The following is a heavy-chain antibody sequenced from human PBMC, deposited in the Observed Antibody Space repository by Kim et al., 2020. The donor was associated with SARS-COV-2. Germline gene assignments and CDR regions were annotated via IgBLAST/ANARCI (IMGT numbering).Heavy chain of an antibody. CDR2: INHSGST. Sequence: SETLSLTCAVYGGSFSGYYWSWIRQPPGKGLEWIGEINHSGSTNYNPSLKSRVTISVDTSKNQFSLKLSSVTAADTAVYYCARAGRITIFGVVTPGRRWFDPWGQGTLVTVSS. CDR1: GGSFSGYY. D-gene: IGHD3-3*01. V-gene: IGHV4-34*01. J-gene: IGHJ5*02. CDR3: ARAGRITIFGVVTPGRRWFDP.